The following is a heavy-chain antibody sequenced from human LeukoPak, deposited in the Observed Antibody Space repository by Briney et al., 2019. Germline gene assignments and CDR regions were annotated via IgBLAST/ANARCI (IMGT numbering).Heavy chain of an antibody. CDR1: GGSIGSYY. J-gene: IGHJ4*02. D-gene: IGHD1-26*01. V-gene: IGHV4-34*01. CDR2: IKYGGST. CDR3: ARGRGIVGSISFDY. Sequence: SETLSLTGTVSGGSIGSYYWSWIRQPPGKGLEWIGEIKYGGSTNYSPSLKSPVTISVDASKNQFSLNVSSVTAADTAVYYCARGRGIVGSISFDYWGQGILVTVSS.